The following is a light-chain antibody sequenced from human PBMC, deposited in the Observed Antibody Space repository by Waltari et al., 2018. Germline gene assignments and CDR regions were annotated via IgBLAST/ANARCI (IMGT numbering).Light chain of an antibody. CDR3: QQYGSPSYT. V-gene: IGKV3-20*01. J-gene: IGKJ2*01. CDR2: GAS. Sequence: DIVLTQSPGTLSLSPGERATLPCRASQSVSSSYLAWYQQKPGQAPRLLIYGASSRATGIPDRFSGSGSGTDFTLTISRLEPEDFAVYYCQQYGSPSYTFGQGTKLEIK. CDR1: QSVSSSY.